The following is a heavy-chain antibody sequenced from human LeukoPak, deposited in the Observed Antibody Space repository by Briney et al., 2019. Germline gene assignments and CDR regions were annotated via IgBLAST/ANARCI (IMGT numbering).Heavy chain of an antibody. CDR1: GYTFTGYY. D-gene: IGHD3-3*01. CDR2: INPNSGGT. Sequence: ASVNVSCKASGYTFTGYYMHWVRQAPGQGLEWMGRINPNSGGTNYAQKFQGRVTMTRDTSISTAYMELSRLRSDDTAVYYCARERFLDLGYYYYGMDVWGQGTTVTVSS. J-gene: IGHJ6*02. V-gene: IGHV1-2*06. CDR3: ARERFLDLGYYYYGMDV.